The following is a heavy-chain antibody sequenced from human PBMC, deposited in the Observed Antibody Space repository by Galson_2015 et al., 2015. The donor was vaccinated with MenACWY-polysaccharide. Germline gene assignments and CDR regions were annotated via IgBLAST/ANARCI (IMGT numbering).Heavy chain of an antibody. CDR1: GFTFNTFA. Sequence: SLRLSCAVSGFTFNTFAMNWVRQAPGKGLEWVAHISYDGSNKYHADSVKGRFTISRNNSNNTVYMQMDSLRPEDTGLYYCARGVRSFAWSDYWGQGAQVTVSS. D-gene: IGHD3-10*01. CDR2: ISYDGSNK. V-gene: IGHV3-30-3*01. CDR3: ARGVRSFAWSDY. J-gene: IGHJ4*02.